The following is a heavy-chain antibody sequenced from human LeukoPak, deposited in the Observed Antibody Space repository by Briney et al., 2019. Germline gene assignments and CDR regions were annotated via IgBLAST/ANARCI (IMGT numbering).Heavy chain of an antibody. V-gene: IGHV1-69*05. CDR3: ASGEVGATGTYYFDY. CDR1: GGTFSSYA. CDR2: IIPIFGTA. J-gene: IGHJ4*02. D-gene: IGHD1-26*01. Sequence: SVKVSCKASGGTFSSYAISWVRQAPGQGLEWMGGIIPIFGTANYAQKFQGRVTITTDESTSTAYMELSSLRSEDTAVYYCASGEVGATGTYYFDYWGQGTLVTVSS.